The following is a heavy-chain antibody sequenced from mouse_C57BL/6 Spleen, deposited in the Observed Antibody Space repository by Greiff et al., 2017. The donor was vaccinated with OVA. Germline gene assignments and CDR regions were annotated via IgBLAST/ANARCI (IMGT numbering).Heavy chain of an antibody. CDR3: ARGYYGSSPMDY. J-gene: IGHJ4*01. V-gene: IGHV3-6*01. D-gene: IGHD1-1*01. CDR1: GYSITSGYY. Sequence: VQLKESGPGLVKPSQSLSLTCSVTGYSITSGYYWNWIRQFPGNKLEWMGYISYDGSNNYNPSLKNRISITRDTSKNQFFLKLNSVTTEDTATYYCARGYYGSSPMDYWGQGTSVTVSS. CDR2: ISYDGSN.